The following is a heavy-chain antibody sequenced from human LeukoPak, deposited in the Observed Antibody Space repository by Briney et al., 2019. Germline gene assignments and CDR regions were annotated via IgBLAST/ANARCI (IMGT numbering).Heavy chain of an antibody. J-gene: IGHJ6*03. CDR1: GYTFTNYD. D-gene: IGHD3-10*01. V-gene: IGHV1-46*01. CDR3: ARGPSITMVRGGQWYYYMDV. CDR2: INPSGGST. Sequence: ASVNVSFKTSGYTFTNYDITWVRQAPGQGLAWVGLINPSGGSTNYAQKFQGRVNMTRDPSTSTVYMELSSLRSEDTAVYYCARGPSITMVRGGQWYYYMDVWGKGTTVTISS.